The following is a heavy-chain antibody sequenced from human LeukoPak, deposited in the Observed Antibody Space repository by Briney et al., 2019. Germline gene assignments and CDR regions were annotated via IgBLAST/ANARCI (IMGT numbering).Heavy chain of an antibody. CDR3: ARGWAVEMGF. V-gene: IGHV4-39*07. Sequence: NPSETLSLTCTVSGGSISSSSYYWGWIRQPPGKGLEWIGSIYYSGSTYYNPSLKSRVTISVDTSKNQFSLKLSSVTAADTAVYYCARGWAVEMGFWGQGTLVTVSS. CDR2: IYYSGST. J-gene: IGHJ4*02. CDR1: GGSISSSSYY. D-gene: IGHD5-24*01.